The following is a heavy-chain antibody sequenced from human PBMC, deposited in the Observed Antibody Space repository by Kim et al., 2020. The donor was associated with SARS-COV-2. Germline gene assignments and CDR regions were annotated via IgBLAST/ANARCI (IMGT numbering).Heavy chain of an antibody. V-gene: IGHV3-33*01. CDR2: IWYDGSNK. CDR3: ARQDSLVRGIILW. CDR1: GFTFSTSL. J-gene: IGHJ4*02. Sequence: GGSLRLSCATSGFTFSTSLMHWVRQAPGKGLDWVAVIWYDGSNKYYVDSVMGRFTISRDNSKNTLYLQMNSLRADDTAMYYCARQDSLVRGIILWWGQGT. D-gene: IGHD3-10*01.